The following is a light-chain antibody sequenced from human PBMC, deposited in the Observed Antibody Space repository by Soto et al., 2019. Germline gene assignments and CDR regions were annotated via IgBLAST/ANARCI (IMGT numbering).Light chain of an antibody. CDR3: QQRSNWPPWT. V-gene: IGKV3-11*01. CDR2: DAS. J-gene: IGKJ1*01. CDR1: QSINNY. Sequence: EIVMTQSPATLSVSPGERATLSCRASQSINNYLAWYQQKPGQAPRLLIYDASNRATGIPARFSGSGSGTDFTLTISSLEPEDFAVYYCQQRSNWPPWTFGQGTKVEIK.